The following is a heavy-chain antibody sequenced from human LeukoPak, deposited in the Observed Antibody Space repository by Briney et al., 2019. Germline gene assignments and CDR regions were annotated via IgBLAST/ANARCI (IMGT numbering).Heavy chain of an antibody. CDR3: ARSIAAGSSEFDP. V-gene: IGHV3-23*01. D-gene: IGHD6-13*01. CDR1: GFTFSSYV. J-gene: IGHJ5*02. CDR2: LSASGGST. Sequence: GGSLRLSCAASGFTFSSYVMSWVRQAPGKGLEWVSSLSASGGSTFYADSVRGRFTISRDNSKNTLYLQMNSLRADDTAVYYCARSIAAGSSEFDPWGQGTLVTVSS.